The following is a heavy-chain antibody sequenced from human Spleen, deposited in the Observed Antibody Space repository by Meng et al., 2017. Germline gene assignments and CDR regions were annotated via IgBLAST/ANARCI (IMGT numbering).Heavy chain of an antibody. J-gene: IGHJ3*02. CDR3: TIYTSGHI. Sequence: GGSLRLSCAVSGVSFSDSDIHWVRQASGKGLEWVGRIGTKPKSYAAAYAASVRGRFTISRDDSKDTAYLQLNSLKTEDTAVYLCTIYTSGHIWGQGTMVTVSS. D-gene: IGHD6-19*01. CDR2: IGTKPKSYAA. V-gene: IGHV3-73*01. CDR1: GVSFSDSD.